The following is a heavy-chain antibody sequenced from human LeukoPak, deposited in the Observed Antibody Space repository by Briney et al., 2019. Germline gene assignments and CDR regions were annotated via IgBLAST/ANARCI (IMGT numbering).Heavy chain of an antibody. J-gene: IGHJ4*02. CDR1: GFTFRNYD. CDR2: IFTTSDYI. Sequence: GGSLRLSCAASGFTFRNYDMSWVRQAPGEGLERVSYIFTTSDYIYYAGSVKGRFTVSRDNTENSLFLQMNSMRAEDTAVYYCARGVGVTIRTSNFDYWGQGTLVTASS. CDR3: ARGVGVTIRTSNFDY. D-gene: IGHD1-26*01. V-gene: IGHV3-21*01.